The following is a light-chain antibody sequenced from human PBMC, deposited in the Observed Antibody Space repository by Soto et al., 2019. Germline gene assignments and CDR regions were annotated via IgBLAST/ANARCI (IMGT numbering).Light chain of an antibody. CDR1: SSNIGNNY. J-gene: IGLJ1*01. Sequence: QSVLTQPPSVSAAPGQKVTISCSGSSSNIGNNYVSWYQQLPGTAPKLLIYENNKRPSGIPDRFSGSKSGTSATLGITGLQTGYEAVYYCGTWDSSLSVYVFGTGTKVTVL. CDR2: ENN. V-gene: IGLV1-51*02. CDR3: GTWDSSLSVYV.